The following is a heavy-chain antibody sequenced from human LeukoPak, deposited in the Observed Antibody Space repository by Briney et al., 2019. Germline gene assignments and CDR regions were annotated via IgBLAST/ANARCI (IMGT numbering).Heavy chain of an antibody. Sequence: GGSLRLSCAASGFSFSTSPMSWVRQPTGKGLEWVSAMNNGPGATFYRDSVRGRFTISRDDSKSTLYLQMNSLRAEDTGTYYCAKTHYDLLDVWGQGTTVTVSS. CDR3: AKTHYDLLDV. CDR2: MNNGPGAT. V-gene: IGHV3-23*01. D-gene: IGHD5-12*01. J-gene: IGHJ6*02. CDR1: GFSFSTSP.